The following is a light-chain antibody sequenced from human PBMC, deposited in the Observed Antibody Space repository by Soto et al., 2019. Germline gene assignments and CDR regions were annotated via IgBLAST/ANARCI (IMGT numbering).Light chain of an antibody. V-gene: IGLV2-14*01. CDR3: SSYKSGSTPYV. CDR1: SSDVGGYNY. Sequence: QSVLTQPASVSGSPGQSITLSCTGTSSDVGGYNYVPWYQQHPGKAPRLMIYDVSDRPSGVSNRFSGSKSGNTASLTISGLQTEDEADYYCSSYKSGSTPYVFGTGTKVTVL. J-gene: IGLJ1*01. CDR2: DVS.